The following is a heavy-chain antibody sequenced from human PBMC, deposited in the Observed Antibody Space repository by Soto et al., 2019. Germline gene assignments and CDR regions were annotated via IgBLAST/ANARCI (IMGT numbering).Heavy chain of an antibody. CDR2: IYPGDSDT. J-gene: IGHJ5*02. Sequence: PGESLKISCKGYGYTFTDYWIGWVRQMPGKGLELIGLIYPGDSDTRYSPSFQGRVTISADKSISTAFLQWSSPRASDTAMYYCASQKTVIRGPLSSNWFDPWGQGTLVTVSS. CDR3: ASQKTVIRGPLSSNWFDP. D-gene: IGHD1-1*01. V-gene: IGHV5-51*01. CDR1: GYTFTDYW.